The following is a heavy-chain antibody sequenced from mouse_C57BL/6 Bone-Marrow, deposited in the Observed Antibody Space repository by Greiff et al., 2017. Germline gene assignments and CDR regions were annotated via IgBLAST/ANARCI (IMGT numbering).Heavy chain of an antibody. D-gene: IGHD2-4*01. J-gene: IGHJ1*03. Sequence: VQLQQSGPELVKPGASVKISCKASGYTFTDYYMNWVKQSHGKSLEWIGDINPNNGGTSYNQKFKGKATLTVDKSSSTAYMELRSLTSEDSAVYYCARRDYYDYSYWYFDVWGTGTTVTVSA. CDR3: ARRDYYDYSYWYFDV. CDR2: INPNNGGT. V-gene: IGHV1-26*01. CDR1: GYTFTDYY.